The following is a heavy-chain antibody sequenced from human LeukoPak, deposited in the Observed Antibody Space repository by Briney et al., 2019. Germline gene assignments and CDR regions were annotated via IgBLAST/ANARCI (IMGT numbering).Heavy chain of an antibody. D-gene: IGHD1-26*01. V-gene: IGHV3-7*01. CDR3: ARGLLGAPTTYFDH. J-gene: IGHJ4*02. CDR1: GFTFSDFW. CDR2: IKQDGSEK. Sequence: PGGSLRLSCAAAGFTFSDFWMSWVRQAPGKGLEWVAIIKQDGSEKYYVDSVKGRFTISRDNSKNTLYLQMNSLRAEDTAVYYCARGLLGAPTTYFDHWGQGTLVTVSS.